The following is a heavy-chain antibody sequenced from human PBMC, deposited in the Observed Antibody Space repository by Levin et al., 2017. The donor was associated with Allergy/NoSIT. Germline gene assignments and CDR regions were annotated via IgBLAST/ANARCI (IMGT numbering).Heavy chain of an antibody. V-gene: IGHV4-59*08. CDR3: ARKGANRGYGAAPGAFDI. CDR1: GGSMTSYY. CDR2: IYYSGST. D-gene: IGHD5-18*01. J-gene: IGHJ3*02. Sequence: SETLSLTCTVSGGSMTSYYWIWIRQPPGKGLEWIGYIYYSGSTNYNPSLKSRVTISVDTSKNQFSLKLTSVTAADTAVYYCARKGANRGYGAAPGAFDIWGQGTMVTVSS.